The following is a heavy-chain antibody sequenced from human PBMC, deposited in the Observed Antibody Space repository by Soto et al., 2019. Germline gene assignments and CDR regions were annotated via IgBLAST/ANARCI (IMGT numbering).Heavy chain of an antibody. CDR3: ARASQCKSYFDCFAWLDH. CDR2: IYSSGET. Sequence: PSETLSLTCTVSSDSISVLYWTWIRHPAGKGLEWIGRIYSSGETNYNPSLTGRVIMSLDTSKNQFSLNLTSVTAADTAVYYCARASQCKSYFDCFAWLDHWGQGTLVTVSS. V-gene: IGHV4-4*07. J-gene: IGHJ4*02. CDR1: SDSISVLY. D-gene: IGHD3-9*01.